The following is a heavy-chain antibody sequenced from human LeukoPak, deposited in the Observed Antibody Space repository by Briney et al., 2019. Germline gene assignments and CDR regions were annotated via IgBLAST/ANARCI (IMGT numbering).Heavy chain of an antibody. V-gene: IGHV4-34*01. Sequence: SETLSLTCAVYGGSFSGYYWSWIRQPPGKGLEWIGEINHSGSTNYNPSLKSRVTISVDTSKNQFSLKLSSVTAADTAVYYCARTAQYYDILTGYFAYYFDYWGQGTLVTVSS. CDR3: ARTAQYYDILTGYFAYYFDY. CDR2: INHSGST. J-gene: IGHJ4*02. CDR1: GGSFSGYY. D-gene: IGHD3-9*01.